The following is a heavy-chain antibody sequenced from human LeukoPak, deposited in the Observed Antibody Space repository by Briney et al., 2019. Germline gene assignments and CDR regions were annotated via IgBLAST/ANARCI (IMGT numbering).Heavy chain of an antibody. Sequence: PSETLSLTCTVSGGSISSSSYYWGWIRQPPGKGLEWIGSIYYSGSTYYNPSLKSRVTISVDTSKNQFSLKLSSVTAADTAVYYCARTIVATGTLDYWGQGTLVTVSS. CDR1: GGSISSSSYY. D-gene: IGHD5-12*01. V-gene: IGHV4-39*07. CDR3: ARTIVATGTLDY. CDR2: IYYSGST. J-gene: IGHJ4*02.